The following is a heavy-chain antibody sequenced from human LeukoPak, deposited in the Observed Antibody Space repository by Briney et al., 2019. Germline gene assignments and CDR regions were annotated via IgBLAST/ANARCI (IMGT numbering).Heavy chain of an antibody. CDR1: GYTFTSYG. J-gene: IGHJ6*02. CDR3: ARDGGIVVVPAAMPKDYYYGMDV. V-gene: IGHV1-18*01. D-gene: IGHD2-2*01. CDR2: ISAYNGNT. Sequence: GASVKVSCKASGYTFTSYGISWVRQAPGQGLEWMGWISAYNGNTNYAQKLQGRVTMTTDTSTSTAYMELRSLRSNDTDVCYCARDGGIVVVPAAMPKDYYYGMDVWGQGTTVTVSS.